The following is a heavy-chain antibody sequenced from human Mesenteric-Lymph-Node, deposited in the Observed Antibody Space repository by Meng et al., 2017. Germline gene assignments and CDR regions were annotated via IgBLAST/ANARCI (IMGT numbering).Heavy chain of an antibody. CDR1: GASIRRGSSY. CDR3: ARDRDLGIEGAYVDY. Sequence: SETLSPTCTVPGASIRRGSSYWSWIRPPAGKGLEWIGRINTGGSTNYNPSHKSRVTVSIYASKTQFSLKLNSVTAADSAVYYCARDRDLGIEGAYVDYWGQGILVTVSS. V-gene: IGHV4-61*02. J-gene: IGHJ4*02. CDR2: INTGGST. D-gene: IGHD7-27*01.